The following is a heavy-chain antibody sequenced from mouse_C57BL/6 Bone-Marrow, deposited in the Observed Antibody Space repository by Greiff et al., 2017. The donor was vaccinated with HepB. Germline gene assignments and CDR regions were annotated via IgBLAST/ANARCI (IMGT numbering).Heavy chain of an antibody. CDR3: ARDRPSSWFAY. Sequence: EVQLVESGGGLVKPGGSLKLSCAASGFTFSSYAMSWVRQTPEKRLEWVATISDGGSYTYYPDNVKGRFTISRDNAKNNLYLQMSHLKSEDTAMYYCARDRPSSWFAYWGQGTLVTVSA. J-gene: IGHJ3*01. CDR1: GFTFSSYA. V-gene: IGHV5-4*01. CDR2: ISDGGSYT.